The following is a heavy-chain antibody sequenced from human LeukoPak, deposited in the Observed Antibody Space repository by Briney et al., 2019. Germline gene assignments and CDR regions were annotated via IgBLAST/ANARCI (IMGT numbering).Heavy chain of an antibody. J-gene: IGHJ4*02. CDR3: ARVHAGSGSYYNPDY. D-gene: IGHD3-10*01. CDR1: GFTFSNYA. V-gene: IGHV3-30*04. Sequence: PGRSLRLSCAASGFTFSNYAMHWVRQAPGKGLEWVAVISYDGSNKYYADSVKGRFTISRDNSKNTLYLQMNSLRAEDTAVYYCARVHAGSGSYYNPDYWGQGTLVTVSS. CDR2: ISYDGSNK.